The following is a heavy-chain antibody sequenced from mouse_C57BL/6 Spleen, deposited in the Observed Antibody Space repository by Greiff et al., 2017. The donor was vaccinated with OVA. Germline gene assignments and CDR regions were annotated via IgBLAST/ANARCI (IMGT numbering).Heavy chain of an antibody. CDR2: INPNNGGT. CDR1: GYTFTDYY. CDR3: ARNGEGEY. V-gene: IGHV1-26*01. J-gene: IGHJ2*01. Sequence: EVKLQQSGPELVKPGASVKISCKASGYTFTDYYMNWVKQSHGKSLEWIGDINPNNGGTSYNQKFKGKATLTVDKSSSTAYMELRSLTSEDAADYYCARNGEGEYWGQGTTLTVSS.